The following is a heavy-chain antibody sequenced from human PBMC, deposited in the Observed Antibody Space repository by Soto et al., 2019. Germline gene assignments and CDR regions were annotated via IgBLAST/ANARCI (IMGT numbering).Heavy chain of an antibody. J-gene: IGHJ5*02. CDR3: ARESIGGWLLS. CDR2: IHYSGTT. Sequence: SETLSLTCNVTGGSTSGSYWSWVRQSPGKGLEWIGYIHYSGTTTYSPSLRSRVTISLNPSESQFSLKLTSVTAADTAIYYCARESIGGWLLSWGRGSLVTVSS. D-gene: IGHD5-12*01. V-gene: IGHV4-59*01. CDR1: GGSTSGSY.